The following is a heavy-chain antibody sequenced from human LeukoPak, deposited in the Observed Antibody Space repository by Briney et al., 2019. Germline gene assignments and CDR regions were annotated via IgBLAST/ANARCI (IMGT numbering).Heavy chain of an antibody. D-gene: IGHD6-19*01. Sequence: SGPTLVKPTQTLTLTCTFSGFSPSSSGVGVGWIRQPPGKALEWLALIYWNGDIRYSRSLKSRLTITKDTSKNQVVLTMTNMDPVDTATYYCAHPLEVQWLVAFDSWGQGTLVTVSS. J-gene: IGHJ4*02. CDR1: GFSPSSSGVG. V-gene: IGHV2-5*01. CDR2: IYWNGDI. CDR3: AHPLEVQWLVAFDS.